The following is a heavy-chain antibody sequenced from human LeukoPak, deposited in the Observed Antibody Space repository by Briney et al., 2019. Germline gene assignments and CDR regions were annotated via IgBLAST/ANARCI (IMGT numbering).Heavy chain of an antibody. J-gene: IGHJ5*02. D-gene: IGHD7-27*01. CDR3: ARDSVGELGIYH. CDR1: GFTFSSYA. Sequence: GGSLRLSCAASGFTFSSYAMSWVRQAPGKGLEWVSAISGSGGSTYYADSVKGRFTISRDISKNTLFLQMNSLRAEDTAVYYCARDSVGELGIYHWGQGTLVTVSS. V-gene: IGHV3-23*01. CDR2: ISGSGGST.